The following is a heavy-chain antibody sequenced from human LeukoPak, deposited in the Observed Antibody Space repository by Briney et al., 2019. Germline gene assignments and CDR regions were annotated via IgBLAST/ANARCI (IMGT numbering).Heavy chain of an antibody. V-gene: IGHV4-61*02. CDR3: ARASYSYDINGWVPFDY. Sequence: KTSDTLSLTCTVCGHSISSGDNYWRWIRQPAGKGLEWIGRIYTSGSTNYNPSLKSRVTISGDTSKNQFSLRLSSVTAADTAVYYCARASYSYDINGWVPFDYWGQGTLVTVSS. CDR1: GHSISSGDNY. D-gene: IGHD3-22*01. CDR2: IYTSGST. J-gene: IGHJ4*02.